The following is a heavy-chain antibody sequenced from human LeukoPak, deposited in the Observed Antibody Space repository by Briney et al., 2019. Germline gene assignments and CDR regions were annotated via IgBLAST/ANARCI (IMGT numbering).Heavy chain of an antibody. CDR3: AKAQDDILTGSNDY. Sequence: GGSLRLSCAASGFTFSSYGMHWVRQAPGKGLQWVALISHDGSNKYYADSVRGRFTISRDNSKNTLYLQMNSLRAEDTAVYYCAKAQDDILTGSNDYWGQGTLVTVSS. CDR2: ISHDGSNK. V-gene: IGHV3-30*12. CDR1: GFTFSSYG. J-gene: IGHJ4*02. D-gene: IGHD3-9*01.